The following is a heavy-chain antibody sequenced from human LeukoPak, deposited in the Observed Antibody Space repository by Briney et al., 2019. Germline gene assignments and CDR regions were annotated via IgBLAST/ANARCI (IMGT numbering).Heavy chain of an antibody. CDR3: ASAERYFDWLHNFDY. CDR2: IYYSGST. CDR1: GGSISSYY. J-gene: IGHJ4*02. V-gene: IGHV4-59*01. Sequence: SETLSLTCTVSGGSISSYYWSWIRQPPGKGLEWIGYIYYSGSTNYNPYLKSRVTISVDTSKNQFSLKLSSVTAADTAVYYCASAERYFDWLHNFDYWGQGTLVTVSS. D-gene: IGHD3-9*01.